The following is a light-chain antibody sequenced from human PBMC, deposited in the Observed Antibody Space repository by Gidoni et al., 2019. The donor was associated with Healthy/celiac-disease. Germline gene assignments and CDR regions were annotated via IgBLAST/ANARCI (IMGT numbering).Light chain of an antibody. CDR3: QQYGSSLGFT. V-gene: IGKV3-20*01. Sequence: EIVLTQSPGTLSLSPGERATLSCRASQSVSSSYLAWYQQKPGQAPRLLIYGASSRATGIPDRFSGSGSGTDFTLTISRLEPEDFAVYYCQQYGSSLGFTFGPGPKWISN. CDR1: QSVSSSY. J-gene: IGKJ3*01. CDR2: GAS.